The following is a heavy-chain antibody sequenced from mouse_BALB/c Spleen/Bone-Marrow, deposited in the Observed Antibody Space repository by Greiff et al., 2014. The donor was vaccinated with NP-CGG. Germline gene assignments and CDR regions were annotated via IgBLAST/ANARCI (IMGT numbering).Heavy chain of an antibody. CDR2: IDPENGNI. CDR3: ARSPRNYFDY. J-gene: IGHJ2*01. Sequence: EVMLVESGAELVRPGALVRLSCKASGFNIKDYYMYWVKQRPEQGLEWIGWIDPENGNIIYDPKFQGKASITADTSSNTAYLQLSSLTSEDTAVYYCARSPRNYFDYWGQGSTLTVSS. V-gene: IGHV14-1*02. CDR1: GFNIKDYY.